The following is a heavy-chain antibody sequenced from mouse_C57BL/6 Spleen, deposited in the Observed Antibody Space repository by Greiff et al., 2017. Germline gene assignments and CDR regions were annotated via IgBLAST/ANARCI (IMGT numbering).Heavy chain of an antibody. CDR2: IYPGDGDT. Sequence: QVQLKESGPELVKPGASVKISCKASGYAFSSSWMNWVKQRPGKGLEWIGRIYPGDGDTNYNGKFKGKATLTADKSSSTAYMQLSSLTSEDSAVYFCARITTVVVPFDYWGQGTTLTVSS. V-gene: IGHV1-82*01. CDR3: ARITTVVVPFDY. J-gene: IGHJ2*01. CDR1: GYAFSSSW. D-gene: IGHD1-1*01.